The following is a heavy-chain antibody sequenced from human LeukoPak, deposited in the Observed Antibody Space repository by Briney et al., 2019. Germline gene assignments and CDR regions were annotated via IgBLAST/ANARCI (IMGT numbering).Heavy chain of an antibody. CDR3: ANLGYSSGWDFDY. CDR2: ISWNSGSI. D-gene: IGHD6-19*01. J-gene: IGHJ4*02. V-gene: IGHV3-9*01. CDR1: GFTFDDYA. Sequence: PGGSLRLSCAASGFTFDDYAMHWVRQAPGKGLEWVSGISWNSGSIGYADSVKGRFTISRDNAKNSLYLQMNSLRAEDTALYYCANLGYSSGWDFDYWGQGTLVTVSS.